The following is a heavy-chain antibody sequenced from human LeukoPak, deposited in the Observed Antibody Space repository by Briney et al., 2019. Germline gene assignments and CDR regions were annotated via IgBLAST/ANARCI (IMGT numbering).Heavy chain of an antibody. Sequence: PGGSLRLSCTASGFTFDTFAMSWVRQAPGKGLEWVSGIGNTETYYSDSVKGRFTISRDDSKNTLYLQMNSLRAEDTAIYYCARAQWRTYSYYYMDVWGKGTTVTVSS. V-gene: IGHV3-23*01. J-gene: IGHJ6*03. CDR2: IGNTET. D-gene: IGHD6-19*01. CDR1: GFTFDTFA. CDR3: ARAQWRTYSYYYMDV.